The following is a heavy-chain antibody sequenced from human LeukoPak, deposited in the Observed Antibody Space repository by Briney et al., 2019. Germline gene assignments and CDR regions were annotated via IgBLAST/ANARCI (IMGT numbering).Heavy chain of an antibody. V-gene: IGHV1-8*01. CDR2: MNPNSGNT. CDR1: GYTFTSYD. CDR3: ARAAGGGYSGYNLDY. D-gene: IGHD5-12*01. Sequence: ASVKVSCKASGYTFTSYDINWVRQANGPGLEWMGWMNPNSGNTGYAQKCQGRVTMTRNTSISTAYMELSSLRSEDTDVYYCARAAGGGYSGYNLDYGGQGTLVTVSS. J-gene: IGHJ4*02.